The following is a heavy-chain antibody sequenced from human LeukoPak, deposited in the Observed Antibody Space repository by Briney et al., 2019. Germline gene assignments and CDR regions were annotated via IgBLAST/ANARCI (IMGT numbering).Heavy chain of an antibody. CDR1: GFTFSSYG. V-gene: IGHV3-23*01. J-gene: IGHJ3*02. CDR2: ISGSGGST. CDR3: AKIQGWFNDAFHI. Sequence: GGTLRLSCAASGFTFSSYGMSWVRQAPGKGLEWVSAISGSGGSTYYADSVKGRFTISRDNSKNTLYLQMNSLRADDTAVYYCAKIQGWFNDAFHIGGQGTMVTVSS. D-gene: IGHD6-19*01.